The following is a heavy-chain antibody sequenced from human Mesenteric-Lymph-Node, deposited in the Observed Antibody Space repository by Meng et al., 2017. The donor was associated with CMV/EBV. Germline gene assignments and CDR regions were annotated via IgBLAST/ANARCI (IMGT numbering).Heavy chain of an antibody. V-gene: IGHV4-34*01. D-gene: IGHD3-10*01. J-gene: IGHJ4*02. CDR3: ARGQVRGVIRGSYDF. CDR1: GGSFSGYF. CDR2: VNHSGSA. Sequence: GGSFSGYFWTCLRQPPGRGLEWIGEVNHSGSANYNASLKTRVTISADTSKNEFSLKLTSVTAADTAVYFCARGQVRGVIRGSYDFWGQGTLVTVSS.